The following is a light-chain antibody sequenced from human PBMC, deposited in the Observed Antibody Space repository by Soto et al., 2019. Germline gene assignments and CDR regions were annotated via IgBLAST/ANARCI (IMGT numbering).Light chain of an antibody. CDR1: SSDVGTYDD. CDR2: EVT. V-gene: IGLV2-14*01. J-gene: IGLJ1*01. Sequence: QSALTQPASVFASPGQSITISCTGTSSDVGTYDDVSWYRQHPGKGPKLLIYEVTNRPSGVSNRFSGSKSGNTASLTISGLQAEDEADYYCSSYTISSTYVFGSGTKLTVL. CDR3: SSYTISSTYV.